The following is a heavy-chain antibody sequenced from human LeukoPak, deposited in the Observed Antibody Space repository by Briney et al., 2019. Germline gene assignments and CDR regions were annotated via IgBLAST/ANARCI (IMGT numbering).Heavy chain of an antibody. Sequence: GESLRLPCAASGFTFTTYWMSWVRQAPGKGLEWVANINQDGTEKYYVDSVKGRFTISRDDAKRSLYLQMNSLRVEDTAVYYCAKVAKYYYGSETYYFFEHWGQGTPVTASS. D-gene: IGHD3-10*01. J-gene: IGHJ4*02. CDR2: INQDGTEK. CDR1: GFTFTTYW. CDR3: AKVAKYYYGSETYYFFEH. V-gene: IGHV3-7*01.